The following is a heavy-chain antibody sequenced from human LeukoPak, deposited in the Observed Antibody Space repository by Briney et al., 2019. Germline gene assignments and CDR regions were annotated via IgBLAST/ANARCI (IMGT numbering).Heavy chain of an antibody. Sequence: SEALSLTRAVYGGSFRRYYWSWIRQPPGKGREWIGEINHSGSTNYNPSLKSRVSISVDTPKHQFSQKLSSVAAADTAVYYCARGGRGYCSITSCRTRNWFDRWREGALVSVSP. CDR2: INHSGST. CDR3: ARGGRGYCSITSCRTRNWFDR. D-gene: IGHD2-2*01. V-gene: IGHV4-34*01. J-gene: IGHJ5*02. CDR1: GGSFRRYY.